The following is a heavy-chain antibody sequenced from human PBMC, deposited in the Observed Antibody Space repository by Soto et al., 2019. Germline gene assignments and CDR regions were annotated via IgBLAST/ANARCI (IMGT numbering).Heavy chain of an antibody. V-gene: IGHV3-23*01. D-gene: IGHD5-18*01. CDR3: AKDWNIQLWYPRDYYYYYMDV. CDR2: ISGSGGST. Sequence: EVQLLESGGGLVQPGGSLRLSCAASGFTFSSYAMSWVRQAPGKGLEWVSAISGSGGSTYYADSVKGRFTISRDNSKNTLYLQMNSLRAEDTAVYYCAKDWNIQLWYPRDYYYYYMDVWGKGTTVTVSS. J-gene: IGHJ6*03. CDR1: GFTFSSYA.